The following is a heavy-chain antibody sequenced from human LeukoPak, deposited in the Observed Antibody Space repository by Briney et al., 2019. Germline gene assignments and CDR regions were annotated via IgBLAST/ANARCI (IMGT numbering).Heavy chain of an antibody. J-gene: IGHJ2*01. Sequence: ASVKVSCKVSGYTFTEYYMHWVQQAPGKGLEWMGLVDPEDGETIYAEKFQGRVTITADTSTDTAYMELSSLRSEDTAVYYCATDLLTGDDCYFDLWGRGTLVTVSS. V-gene: IGHV1-69-2*01. CDR3: ATDLLTGDDCYFDL. CDR1: GYTFTEYY. D-gene: IGHD7-27*01. CDR2: VDPEDGET.